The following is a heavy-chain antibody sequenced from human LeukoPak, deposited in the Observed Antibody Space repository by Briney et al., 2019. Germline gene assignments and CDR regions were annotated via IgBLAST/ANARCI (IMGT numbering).Heavy chain of an antibody. CDR1: GGSISSYY. J-gene: IGHJ4*02. D-gene: IGHD3-22*01. Sequence: SETLSLTCTVSGGSISSYYWSWIRQPPGKGLEWIGYIYYSGSTNYNPSLKSRVTISVDTSKNQFSLKLSSVTAADTAVYYCARHGEVLYYYDSSGAGELDYWGQGTLVTVSS. CDR2: IYYSGST. CDR3: ARHGEVLYYYDSSGAGELDY. V-gene: IGHV4-59*08.